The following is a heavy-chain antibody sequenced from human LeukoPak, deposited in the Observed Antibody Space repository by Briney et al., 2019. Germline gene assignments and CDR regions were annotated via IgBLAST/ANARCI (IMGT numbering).Heavy chain of an antibody. Sequence: GGSLRLSCAASGFTFSCCGIHWVRQAPGKGLEWVTFVRNDGSDKYYADSVKGRFTISRDNSKNTLYLQMNSLRAEDTAVYYCARVDTAMGDYYYYMDVWGKGTTVTVSS. J-gene: IGHJ6*03. CDR2: VRNDGSDK. CDR3: ARVDTAMGDYYYYMDV. V-gene: IGHV3-30*02. CDR1: GFTFSCCG. D-gene: IGHD5-18*01.